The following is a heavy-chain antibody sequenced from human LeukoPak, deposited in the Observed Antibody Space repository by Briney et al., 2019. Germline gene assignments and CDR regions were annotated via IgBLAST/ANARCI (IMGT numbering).Heavy chain of an antibody. Sequence: GGSLRLSCTASGFTFGDYAMSWVRQAPGKGLEWVGFIRSKAYGGTTEYAASVKGRFTISRDESKSIAYLQMNSLKAEDTAVYYCTSGSYGGQGTLVTVSS. D-gene: IGHD1-26*01. CDR3: TSGSY. CDR1: GFTFGDYA. CDR2: IRSKAYGGTT. V-gene: IGHV3-49*04. J-gene: IGHJ4*02.